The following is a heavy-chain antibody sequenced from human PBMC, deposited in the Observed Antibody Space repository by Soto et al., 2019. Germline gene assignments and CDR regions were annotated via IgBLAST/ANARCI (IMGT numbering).Heavy chain of an antibody. J-gene: IGHJ4*02. V-gene: IGHV4-31*03. CDR3: ARARFQVLYGKPYFDS. CDR2: IYHSGNT. CDR1: GGSITTGGSY. D-gene: IGHD2-2*02. Sequence: KASETLSLTCTVSGGSITTGGSYWSWIRQHPGKGLEWIGNIYHSGNTYYNPSLKSRLTISVGTSKNHFSLMVDSVTAADTAVYYCARARFQVLYGKPYFDSWGQGTLVTVSS.